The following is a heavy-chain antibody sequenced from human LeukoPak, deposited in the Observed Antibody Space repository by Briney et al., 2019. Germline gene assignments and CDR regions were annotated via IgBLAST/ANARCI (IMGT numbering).Heavy chain of an antibody. J-gene: IGHJ4*02. CDR3: AKAVRSSSSWFDY. V-gene: IGHV3-43*01. Sequence: GGSLRLSCAASGFAFDDYTMHWVRHPPGRGLEWVSLINWDGTGTHYADSVMGRFTIFRDNSKNSLYLQMSSLRTEDTALYYCAKAVRSSSSWFDYWGLGTLVTVSS. CDR1: GFAFDDYT. D-gene: IGHD6-13*01. CDR2: INWDGTGT.